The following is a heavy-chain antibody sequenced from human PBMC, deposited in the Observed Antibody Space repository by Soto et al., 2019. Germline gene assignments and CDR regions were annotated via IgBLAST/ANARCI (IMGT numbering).Heavy chain of an antibody. CDR1: GFNFSSYV. CDR2: IWYDGGNK. V-gene: IGHV3-33*01. Sequence: QVQLVESGGGVVQPGRSLRLSCAASGFNFSSYVMHWVRQAPGKGLEWGAVIWYDGGNKYYADSVKGRFTISRGNSKNTLYLQMNSLRAEDTAVYYCARDGQWLPRDGLRSSYYFDYWCQGTLVTVSS. CDR3: ARDGQWLPRDGLRSSYYFDY. J-gene: IGHJ4*02. D-gene: IGHD6-19*01.